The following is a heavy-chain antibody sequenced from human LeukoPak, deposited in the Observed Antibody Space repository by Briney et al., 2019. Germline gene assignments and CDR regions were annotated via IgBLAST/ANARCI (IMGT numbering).Heavy chain of an antibody. CDR3: TTSYGTKRYFFDN. J-gene: IGHJ4*02. V-gene: IGHV3-66*01. CDR2: IYDGGST. CDR1: GFTVSTKY. Sequence: GGSLRLSCAASGFTVSTKYMNWVRQAPGKGLEWVSIIYDGGSTYYAESVRGRFVISRGNSENTLYLHMNNLRAEDTAMYYCTTSYGTKRYFFDNWGQGTLVAVSS. D-gene: IGHD3-9*01.